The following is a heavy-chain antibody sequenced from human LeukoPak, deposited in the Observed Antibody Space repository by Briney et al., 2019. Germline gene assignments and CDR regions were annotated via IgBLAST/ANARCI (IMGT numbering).Heavy chain of an antibody. D-gene: IGHD3-3*01. J-gene: IGHJ6*02. CDR3: ARPITDYDSYGMDV. CDR1: GYTFTGYY. V-gene: IGHV1-2*02. Sequence: ASVKVSCKASGYTFTGYYMHWVRQAPGQGLEWMGWINPNSGGTNYAQKFQGRVTMTRDTSISTAYMELSRLRSDDTAVYYCARPITDYDSYGMDVWGQGTTVTASS. CDR2: INPNSGGT.